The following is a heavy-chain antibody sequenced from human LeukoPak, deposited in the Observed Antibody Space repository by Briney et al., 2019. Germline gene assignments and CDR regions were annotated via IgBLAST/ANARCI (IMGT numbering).Heavy chain of an antibody. CDR2: INQEGSEK. D-gene: IGHD3-3*01. J-gene: IGHJ4*02. CDR1: GFSLRSFW. CDR3: ARVRFLEWSGY. Sequence: GGSLRLSCEPSGFSLRSFWMTWVRQAPGKGPEWVANINQEGSEKYYGDSVKGRFTISRDNAKNTLYLEMNSLRAEDTAVYYCARVRFLEWSGYWGQGTLVTVSS. V-gene: IGHV3-7*01.